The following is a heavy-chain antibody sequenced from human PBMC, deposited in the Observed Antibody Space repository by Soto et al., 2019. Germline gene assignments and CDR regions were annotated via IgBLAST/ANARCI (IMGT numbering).Heavy chain of an antibody. Sequence: SETLSLTCTFSGVSVISTNYYWSWIRQPPGKGLEWIGYIYYSGSTSYGSTNYNPSLKSRVTISVDTSKNQFSLKMYSVTAADTAVYYCAREATNKNWFEPLGQGTLVNVSS. J-gene: IGHJ5*02. V-gene: IGHV4-61*01. CDR3: AREATNKNWFEP. CDR2: IYYSGSTSYGST. CDR1: GVSVISTNYY.